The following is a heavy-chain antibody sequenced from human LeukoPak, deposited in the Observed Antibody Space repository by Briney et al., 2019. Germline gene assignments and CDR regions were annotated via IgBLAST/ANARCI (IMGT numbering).Heavy chain of an antibody. V-gene: IGHV4-59*08. CDR3: ARRQTYFDY. Sequence: SETLSLTCTVSNGSISPYFWSWIRQPPGKGLEWIGYIYYSGSTKYNPSLKSRVTISLDTSKKQFPLKLSSVTAADTALYYCARRQTYFDYWGQGTLITVSS. CDR1: NGSISPYF. J-gene: IGHJ4*02. CDR2: IYYSGST.